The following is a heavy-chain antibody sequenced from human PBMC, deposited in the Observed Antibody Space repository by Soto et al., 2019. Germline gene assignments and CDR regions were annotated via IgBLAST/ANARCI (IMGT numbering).Heavy chain of an antibody. CDR2: IIPIFGTA. CDR1: GGTFSSYA. Sequence: GASVKVSCKASGGTFSSYAISWVRQAQGQGLEWMGGIIPIFGTANYAQKFQGRVTITADESTSTAYMELSSLRSEDTAVYYCARSYGDGYYYGMDVWGQGTTVTVSS. J-gene: IGHJ6*02. CDR3: ARSYGDGYYYGMDV. V-gene: IGHV1-69*13. D-gene: IGHD4-17*01.